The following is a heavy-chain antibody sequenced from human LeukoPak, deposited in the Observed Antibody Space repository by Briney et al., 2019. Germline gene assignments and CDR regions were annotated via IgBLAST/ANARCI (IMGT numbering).Heavy chain of an antibody. CDR1: GFTFSSYA. CDR2: ISYDGSNK. CDR3: ARTLTTADAFDI. V-gene: IGHV3-30-3*01. Sequence: GGSLRLSCAASGFTFSSYAMHWVRQAPGKGLEWVAVISYDGSNKYYADSVKGRFTISRDNSKNTLYLQMNSLRAEDTAVYYCARTLTTADAFDIWGQGTMVTVSS. J-gene: IGHJ3*02. D-gene: IGHD1-1*01.